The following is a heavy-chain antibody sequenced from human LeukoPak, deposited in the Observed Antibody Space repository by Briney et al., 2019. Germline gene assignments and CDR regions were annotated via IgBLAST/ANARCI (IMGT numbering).Heavy chain of an antibody. V-gene: IGHV3-30-3*01. J-gene: IGHJ4*02. CDR2: ISYDGSNK. CDR1: GFTFSSYA. D-gene: IGHD2-2*01. CDR3: ARTIVVVPADLDY. Sequence: GGSLRLSCAASGFTFSSYAMHWVRQAPGKGLEWVAVISYDGSNKYYADSVKGRFTISRDNSKNTLYLQMNSLRAEDTAVYYCARTIVVVPADLDYWGQGTLVTVSS.